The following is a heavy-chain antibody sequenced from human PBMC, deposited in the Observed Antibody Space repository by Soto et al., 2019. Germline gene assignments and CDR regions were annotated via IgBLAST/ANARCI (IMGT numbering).Heavy chain of an antibody. CDR1: GYTFSGYY. CDR3: AREMATIIYYYYGMDV. D-gene: IGHD5-12*01. J-gene: IGHJ6*02. CDR2: INPNSGGT. V-gene: IGHV1-2*02. Sequence: GASVKVSCKASGYTFSGYYIHWLRQAPGQGLEWMGWINPNSGGTNYAQKFQGRVTVTRDTPTSTAYMELSRITSDDTAVYYCAREMATIIYYYYGMDVWGQGTTVTVSS.